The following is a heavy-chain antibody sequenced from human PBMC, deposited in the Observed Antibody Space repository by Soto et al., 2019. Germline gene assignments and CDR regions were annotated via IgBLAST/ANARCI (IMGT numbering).Heavy chain of an antibody. V-gene: IGHV3-74*02. CDR3: ARGDCVSGTCYSLAGSFYYYMDV. J-gene: IGHJ6*03. D-gene: IGHD2-15*01. Sequence: EVQLVESGGGLVQPGGSLRLSCAASGFTFSNYWMYWVRQAPGKGLEWVSRINSDGSVSSYADSVQGRLTITRDNVKNTLYLQMDSLRAEDTAVYYCARGDCVSGTCYSLAGSFYYYMDVWGKGTTVTVFS. CDR2: INSDGSVS. CDR1: GFTFSNYW.